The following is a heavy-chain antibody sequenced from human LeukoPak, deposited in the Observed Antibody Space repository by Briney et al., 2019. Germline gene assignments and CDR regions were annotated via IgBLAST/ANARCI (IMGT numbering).Heavy chain of an antibody. CDR2: ISGSGGST. D-gene: IGHD6-19*01. CDR3: AKDLGWSAVAGC. Sequence: AGGSLRLSCAASGFTFSSYGMSWVRQAPGKGLEWVSAISGSGGSTYYADSVKGRFTISRDNSKNTLYLQMNSLRAEDTAVYYCAKDLGWSAVAGCWGQGTLVTVSS. CDR1: GFTFSSYG. V-gene: IGHV3-23*01. J-gene: IGHJ4*02.